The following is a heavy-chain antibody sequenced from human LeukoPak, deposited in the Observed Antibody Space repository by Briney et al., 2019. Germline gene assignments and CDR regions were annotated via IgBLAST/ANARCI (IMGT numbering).Heavy chain of an antibody. V-gene: IGHV4-59*01. J-gene: IGHJ4*02. CDR3: ARYSGYFDY. CDR1: GGSISSYY. D-gene: IGHD1-26*01. Sequence: PSETLSLTCTVSGGSISSYYWSWIRQPPGKGLEWIGYIYYSGSTNYTPSLKSRVTISVDTSKNQFSLKLSSVTAADTAVYYCARYSGYFDYWGQGTLVTVSS. CDR2: IYYSGST.